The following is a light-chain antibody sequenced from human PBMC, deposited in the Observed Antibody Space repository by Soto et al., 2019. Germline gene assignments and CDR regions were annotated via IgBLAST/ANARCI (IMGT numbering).Light chain of an antibody. CDR2: EVS. V-gene: IGLV2-8*01. CDR1: SSDVGDYNY. Sequence: QSALTQPPSASGSPGQSVTISCTGTSSDVGDYNYVSWYQQHPGKAPKLMVYEVSKRPSGVSDRFSGSKSGNTASLTVSGLQAEDEADYYCSSYAGSSAVVFGGGTKLTVL. CDR3: SSYAGSSAVV. J-gene: IGLJ2*01.